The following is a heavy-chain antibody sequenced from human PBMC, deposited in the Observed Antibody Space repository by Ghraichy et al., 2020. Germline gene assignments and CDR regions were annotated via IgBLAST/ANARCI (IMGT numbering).Heavy chain of an antibody. Sequence: GGSLRLSCAASGFTFSSYSMNWVRQAPGKGLEWVSSISSSSSYIYYADSVKGRFTISRDNAKNSLYLQMNGLRAEDTAVYYCASGVAVAEFDYWGQGTLVTVSS. CDR3: ASGVAVAEFDY. D-gene: IGHD6-19*01. V-gene: IGHV3-21*01. CDR1: GFTFSSYS. CDR2: ISSSSSYI. J-gene: IGHJ4*02.